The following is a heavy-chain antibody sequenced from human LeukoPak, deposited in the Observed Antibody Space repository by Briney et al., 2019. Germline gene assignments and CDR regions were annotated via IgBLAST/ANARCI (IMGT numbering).Heavy chain of an antibody. J-gene: IGHJ3*02. CDR1: GYTFTSYG. CDR3: ARDDGLVVPVPEHAFDI. D-gene: IGHD2-2*01. Sequence: GASVKVSCKASGYTFTSYGISWVRQAPGQGLEWMGWISAYNGNTNYAQKLQGRVTMTTDTSTSTAYMELRSLRSDDTAVYYCARDDGLVVPVPEHAFDIWGQGTMVTVSS. CDR2: ISAYNGNT. V-gene: IGHV1-18*01.